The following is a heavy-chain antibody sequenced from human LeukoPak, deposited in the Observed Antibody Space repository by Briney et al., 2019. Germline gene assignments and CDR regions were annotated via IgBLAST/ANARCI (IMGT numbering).Heavy chain of an antibody. D-gene: IGHD3-10*01. Sequence: SVKVSCKASGGTFSSYAISWVRQAPGQGLEWMGGIIPVFGTANYAQKFQGRVTITTDESTSTAYMELSSLRSEDTAVYYCARELWFGEFNWFDPWGQGTLVTVSS. V-gene: IGHV1-69*05. CDR2: IIPVFGTA. CDR3: ARELWFGEFNWFDP. J-gene: IGHJ5*02. CDR1: GGTFSSYA.